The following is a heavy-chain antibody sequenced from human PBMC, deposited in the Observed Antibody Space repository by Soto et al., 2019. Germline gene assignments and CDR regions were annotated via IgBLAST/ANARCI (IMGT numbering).Heavy chain of an antibody. CDR2: IWYDGSNK. J-gene: IGHJ4*02. CDR3: ARYDYGSGNDYNIDY. Sequence: PGGSLILSCAASGFTFSSDGMHWVRQAPGKGLEWVAVIWYDGSNKYYADSVKGRFTISRDNSKNTLYLQMNSLRAEDTAVYYCARYDYGSGNDYNIDYWGQGILVTVSS. CDR1: GFTFSSDG. V-gene: IGHV3-33*01. D-gene: IGHD3-10*01.